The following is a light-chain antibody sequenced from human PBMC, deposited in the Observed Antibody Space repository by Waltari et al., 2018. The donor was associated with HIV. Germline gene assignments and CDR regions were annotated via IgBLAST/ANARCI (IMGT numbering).Light chain of an antibody. V-gene: IGKV3-15*01. CDR1: QSVSSN. CDR3: QQYNNWASWT. CDR2: GAS. Sequence: EIVMTQSPATLSVSPGERATLSCRASQSVSSNLAWYQQKPGQAPRLLIYGASTRTTGIAPRFSGSGSETEFTLTINSLQSEDFAVYYCQQYNNWASWTFGQGTNVEI. J-gene: IGKJ1*01.